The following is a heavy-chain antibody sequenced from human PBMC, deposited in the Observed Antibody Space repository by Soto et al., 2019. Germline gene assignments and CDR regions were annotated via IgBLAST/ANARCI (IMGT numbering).Heavy chain of an antibody. D-gene: IGHD2-8*01. CDR2: IWFDGRND. J-gene: IGHJ6*03. V-gene: IGHV3-33*01. CDR3: AGRYCTNGVCYTNYYYYIDV. CDR1: GLTFRTYL. Sequence: GGSLRLSCVASGLTFRTYLMHWVRQAPGKGLEWVALIWFDGRNDYYVESVKGRFTASRDNSKNTLYLQMNSLRAEDTAVYYCAGRYCTNGVCYTNYYYYIDVWGKGTTVTVSS.